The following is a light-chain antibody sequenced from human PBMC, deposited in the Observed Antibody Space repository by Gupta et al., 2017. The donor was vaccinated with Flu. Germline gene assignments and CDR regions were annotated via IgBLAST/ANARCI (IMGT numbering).Light chain of an antibody. CDR3: QQEDSYPLT. Sequence: PATLSASAGDRVTITCRASQSISNWLAWYQQKPGEAPKLLIYKASRVEGGVPPRFSGSGSGTEFTLTISSLQPDDFATYYCQQEDSYPLTFGQGTKVEIK. J-gene: IGKJ1*01. CDR1: QSISNW. CDR2: KAS. V-gene: IGKV1-5*03.